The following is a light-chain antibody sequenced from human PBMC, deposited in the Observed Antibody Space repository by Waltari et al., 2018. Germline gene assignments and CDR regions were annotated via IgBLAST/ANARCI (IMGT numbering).Light chain of an antibody. CDR1: SGSVSTTYY. J-gene: IGLJ3*02. Sequence: QTVVTQEPSFSVSPGGTVTLTCGLSSGSVSTTYYPSWYQQTPGQAPRTFIYSTNSRSSGVPDRFSGSILGNKAALIITGAQAVDASDYYCLLYMPSGDWLFGGGTKLTVL. CDR3: LLYMPSGDWL. V-gene: IGLV8-61*01. CDR2: STN.